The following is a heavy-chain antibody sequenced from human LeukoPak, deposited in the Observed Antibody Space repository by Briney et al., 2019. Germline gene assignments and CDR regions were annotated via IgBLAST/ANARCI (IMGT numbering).Heavy chain of an antibody. CDR2: ISGSGGST. CDR1: GFTFSSYA. CDR3: ARGGRFRYQLLGALDY. D-gene: IGHD2-2*01. Sequence: GGSLRLSCAASGFTFSSYAMSWVRQAPGKGLEWVSAISGSGGSTYYADSVKGRFTISRDNSKNTLYLQMNSLRAEDTAVYYCARGGRFRYQLLGALDYWGQGTLVTVSS. V-gene: IGHV3-23*01. J-gene: IGHJ4*02.